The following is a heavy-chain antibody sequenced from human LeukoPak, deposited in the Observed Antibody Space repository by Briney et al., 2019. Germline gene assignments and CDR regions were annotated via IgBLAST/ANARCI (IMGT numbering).Heavy chain of an antibody. CDR1: GFTFTIFW. CDR3: ASGDY. Sequence: GGSLRLSCAPAGFTFTIFWMSSVRQAPGEGLEWVANINQDGSENYYVDSVKGRFTISRDKAKSSLYLQTDSLRAKDRAVNNCASGDYWGQGTLVTVSS. CDR2: INQDGSEN. J-gene: IGHJ4*02. V-gene: IGHV3-7*01.